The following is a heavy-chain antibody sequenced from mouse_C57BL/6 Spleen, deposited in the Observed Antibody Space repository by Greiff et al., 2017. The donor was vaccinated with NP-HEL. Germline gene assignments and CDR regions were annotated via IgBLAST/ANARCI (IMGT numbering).Heavy chain of an antibody. D-gene: IGHD1-1*01. CDR1: GYTFTDYN. CDR2: INPNNGGT. J-gene: IGHJ4*01. Sequence: VQLKQSGPELVKPGASVKIPCKASGYTFTDYNMDWVKQSHGKSLEWIGDINPNNGGTIYNQKFKGKATLTVDKSSSTAYMELRSLTSEDTAVYYCARSDYGSSFYAMDYWGQGTSVTVSS. CDR3: ARSDYGSSFYAMDY. V-gene: IGHV1-18*01.